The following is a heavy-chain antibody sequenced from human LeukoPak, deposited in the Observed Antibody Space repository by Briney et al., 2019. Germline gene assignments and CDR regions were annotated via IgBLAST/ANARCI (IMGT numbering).Heavy chain of an antibody. CDR2: ISGYNGNT. J-gene: IGHJ4*02. Sequence: GASVKVSCKASGYTFTSYGISWVRQAPGQGLEWLGWISGYNGNTNYVQKLQGGVTMTTDTSTNTAYMELRSLRSDDTAVYYCAREYCSSTGCFFKRYFDYWGQGTLVTVSS. D-gene: IGHD2-2*01. V-gene: IGHV1-18*01. CDR1: GYTFTSYG. CDR3: AREYCSSTGCFFKRYFDY.